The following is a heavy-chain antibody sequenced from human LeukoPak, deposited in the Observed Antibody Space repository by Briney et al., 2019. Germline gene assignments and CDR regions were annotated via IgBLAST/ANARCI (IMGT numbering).Heavy chain of an antibody. CDR2: ISGSGGST. D-gene: IGHD3-22*01. V-gene: IGHV3-23*01. Sequence: SGGSLRLSCAASRFTFSSYAMSWVRHAPAKGLEWVSAISGSGGSTYYADSVKSRFTISRDNSKNTLYLQMNSLRGEDTAVYYCAKGSLMWLLGTAWGQGTLVTVSS. CDR1: RFTFSSYA. CDR3: AKGSLMWLLGTA. J-gene: IGHJ4*02.